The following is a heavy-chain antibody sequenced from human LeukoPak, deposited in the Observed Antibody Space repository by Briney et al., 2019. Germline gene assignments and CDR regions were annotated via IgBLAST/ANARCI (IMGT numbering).Heavy chain of an antibody. D-gene: IGHD6-25*01. J-gene: IGHJ6*02. Sequence: SETLSLTCAVYGGSFSGYYWSWIRQPPGKGLEWIGEINHSGSTNYNPSLKSRVTISVDTSKNQFSLKLSSVTAADTAVYYCARGRADYYHYGMDVWGQGTTVTVSS. CDR3: ARGRADYYHYGMDV. CDR2: INHSGST. CDR1: GGSFSGYY. V-gene: IGHV4-34*01.